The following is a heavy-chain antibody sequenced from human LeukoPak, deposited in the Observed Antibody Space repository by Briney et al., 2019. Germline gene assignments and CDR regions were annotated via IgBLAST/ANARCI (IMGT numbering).Heavy chain of an antibody. J-gene: IGHJ5*02. CDR2: IKQDGYER. Sequence: GGSLRLFCAASGFIFSNYWMSWVRQAPGKGLEWVANIKQDGYERSYVDSVKGRFIVSRDDAKNSVYLHMNSLRGEDTAMYYCARDLGSHWLGNWFDPWGQGTLVIVSS. D-gene: IGHD6-19*01. V-gene: IGHV3-7*01. CDR1: GFIFSNYW. CDR3: ARDLGSHWLGNWFDP.